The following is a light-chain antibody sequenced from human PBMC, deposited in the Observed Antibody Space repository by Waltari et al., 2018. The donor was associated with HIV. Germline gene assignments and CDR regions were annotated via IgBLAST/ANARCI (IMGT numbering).Light chain of an antibody. CDR2: EEN. CDR1: SGSIASNY. Sequence: NFMLTQPHSVSESPGKTVTISCTRSSGSIASNYVQWYQHRPGSAPPTVIYEENQRSSGVPDRFSGSIDSSSNSASLTISGLKTEDEADYYCQSYDSSYWVFGGGTKLAVL. J-gene: IGLJ3*02. CDR3: QSYDSSYWV. V-gene: IGLV6-57*03.